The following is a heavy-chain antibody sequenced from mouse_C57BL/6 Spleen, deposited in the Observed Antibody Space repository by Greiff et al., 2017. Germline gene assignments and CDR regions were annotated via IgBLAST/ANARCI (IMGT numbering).Heavy chain of an antibody. J-gene: IGHJ4*01. D-gene: IGHD2-4*01. CDR3: ARSYYDDDWSMEY. V-gene: IGHV1-36*01. CDR2: VYPFNGGT. CDR1: GFSFTDSY. Sequence: EVQLQQSGPVLVKPGPSVKISCKASGFSFTDSYMHWVKQSHGKCLEWIGLVYPFNGGTSYNQKFKGKATLTVDTSSSTAYIDLNSLTSEDSAVFYCARSYYDDDWSMEYWGQGTSVTVSS.